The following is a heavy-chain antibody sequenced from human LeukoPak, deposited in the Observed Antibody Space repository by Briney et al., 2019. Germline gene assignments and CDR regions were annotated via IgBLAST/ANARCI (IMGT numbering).Heavy chain of an antibody. CDR1: GFTFSSYG. CDR3: AKVRTPTAHSGDAFDI. J-gene: IGHJ3*02. V-gene: IGHV3-30*18. D-gene: IGHD4-17*01. CDR2: ISYDGSNK. Sequence: GRSLRLSCAASGFTFSSYGIHWVPQAPGKGLKWVAVISYDGSNKYYVDSVKGRFTISRDNSKNTLNLQMNSLRAEDTAVYYCAKVRTPTAHSGDAFDIWGQGTMVTVSS.